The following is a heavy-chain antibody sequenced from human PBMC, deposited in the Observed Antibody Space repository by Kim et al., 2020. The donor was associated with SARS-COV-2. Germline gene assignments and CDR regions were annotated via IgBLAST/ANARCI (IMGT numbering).Heavy chain of an antibody. D-gene: IGHD3-3*02. J-gene: IGHJ4*02. Sequence: KGQFTIARDNSQNTLYLQMNSLRAEDTAVYYCAKVFSRSTTLIRDEGFDYWGQGTLVTVSS. V-gene: IGHV3-23*01. CDR3: AKVFSRSTTLIRDEGFDY.